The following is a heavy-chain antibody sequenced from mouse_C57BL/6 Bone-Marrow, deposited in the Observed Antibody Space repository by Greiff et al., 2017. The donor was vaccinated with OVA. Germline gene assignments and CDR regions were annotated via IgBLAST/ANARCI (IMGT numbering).Heavy chain of an antibody. J-gene: IGHJ2*01. V-gene: IGHV1-59*01. CDR2: IDPSDSYT. CDR3: ARWGYDDPLDY. Sequence: QVQLKESGAELVRPGTSVKLSCKASGYTFTSYWMHWVKQRPGQGLEWIGVIDPSDSYTNYNQKFKGKATLTVDTSSSTAYMQLSSLTSEDSAVYYCARWGYDDPLDYWGQGTTLTVSS. CDR1: GYTFTSYW. D-gene: IGHD2-2*01.